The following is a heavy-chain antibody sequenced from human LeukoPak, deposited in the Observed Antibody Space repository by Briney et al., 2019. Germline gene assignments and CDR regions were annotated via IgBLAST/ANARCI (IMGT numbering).Heavy chain of an antibody. V-gene: IGHV4-38-2*02. CDR3: ARPFLYGDYARWAFDI. J-gene: IGHJ3*02. Sequence: SETLSLTCTVSGYSISSGYYWGWIRQPPGKGLEWIGSIYHSGSTYYNPSLKSRVTISVDTSKNQFSLKLSSVTAADTAVYYCARPFLYGDYARWAFDIWGQGTMVTVSS. CDR2: IYHSGST. D-gene: IGHD4-17*01. CDR1: GYSISSGYY.